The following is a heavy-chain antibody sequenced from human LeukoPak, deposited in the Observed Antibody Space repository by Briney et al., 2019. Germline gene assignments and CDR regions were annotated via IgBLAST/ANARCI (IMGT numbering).Heavy chain of an antibody. Sequence: SETLSLTCAVYGGSFSGYYWSWIRQPPGKGLEWIGEINHSGSTNYNPSLKSRVTISVDTSKNQFSLKLSSVTAADTAVYYCARAYDYGDNPTPYYYYGMDVWGQGTTVTVSS. CDR2: INHSGST. J-gene: IGHJ6*02. D-gene: IGHD4-17*01. V-gene: IGHV4-34*01. CDR3: ARAYDYGDNPTPYYYYGMDV. CDR1: GGSFSGYY.